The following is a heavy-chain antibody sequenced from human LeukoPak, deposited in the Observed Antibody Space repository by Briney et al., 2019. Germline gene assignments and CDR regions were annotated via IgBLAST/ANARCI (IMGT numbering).Heavy chain of an antibody. V-gene: IGHV3-23*01. CDR2: ISGSGGST. J-gene: IGHJ4*02. CDR3: AKTQGSYFSPYYFDY. Sequence: GALRPSFAASGFPFSSYAMSWVRPAPGKGVEWGSAISGSGGSTYYADSVKGRFTISRDNSKNTLYLQMNSLRAEDTAVYYCAKTQGSYFSPYYFDYWGQGTLVTVSS. CDR1: GFPFSSYA. D-gene: IGHD1-26*01.